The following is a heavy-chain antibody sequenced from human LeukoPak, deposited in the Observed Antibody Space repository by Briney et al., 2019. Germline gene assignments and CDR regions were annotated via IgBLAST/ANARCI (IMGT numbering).Heavy chain of an antibody. V-gene: IGHV4-39*01. D-gene: IGHD1-7*01. CDR3: ARQSTTITGTAFYYYLYMDV. CDR1: GGSISSPTYY. Sequence: ASETLSLTCTVSGGSISSPTYYWGWIRQPPGKGLEWIGSIYYSGSTSYNPSLKSRASIFVDTSQKQFSMKLSSVTAADTAVYYCARQSTTITGTAFYYYLYMDVWGKGTTVTVYS. J-gene: IGHJ6*03. CDR2: IYYSGST.